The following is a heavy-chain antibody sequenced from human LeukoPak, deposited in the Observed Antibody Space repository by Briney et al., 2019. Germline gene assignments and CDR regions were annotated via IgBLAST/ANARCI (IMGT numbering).Heavy chain of an antibody. CDR3: ARAPYGMDV. V-gene: IGHV3-21*01. J-gene: IGHJ6*02. CDR2: ISSSSAHI. Sequence: PGGSLRLPCAASGFTFSSYSMNWVRQAPGKGLEWVSFISSSSAHINYADSVKGRFTISRDNPKNSLYLQMNSLRAEDTAVYYCARAPYGMDVWGQGTTVTVSS. CDR1: GFTFSSYS.